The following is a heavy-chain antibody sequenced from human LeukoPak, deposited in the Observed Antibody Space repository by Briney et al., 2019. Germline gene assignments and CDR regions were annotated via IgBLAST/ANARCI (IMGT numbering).Heavy chain of an antibody. D-gene: IGHD3-22*01. V-gene: IGHV4-34*01. CDR3: ARGGQGDYYDSSGYYYHTAYFDY. Sequence: PSETLSLTCAVYGGSFSGYYWSWIRQPPGKGLEWIGEINHSGSTNYNPSLKSRVTISVDTSKNQFSLKLSSVTAADTAVYYCARGGQGDYYDSSGYYYHTAYFDYWSQGTLVTVSS. CDR2: INHSGST. CDR1: GGSFSGYY. J-gene: IGHJ4*02.